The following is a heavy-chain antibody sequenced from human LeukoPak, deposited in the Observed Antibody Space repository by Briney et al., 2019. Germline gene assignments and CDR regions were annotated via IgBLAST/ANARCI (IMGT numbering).Heavy chain of an antibody. CDR1: GGSISSGDYY. CDR3: ARGVSGSPVGLFDY. Sequence: PSETLSLTCTVSGGSISSGDYYWSWIRQPPGKGLGGIGYIYYSGSTYYNPSLKSRVTISVDTSKNQFSLKLSSVTAADTAVYYCARGVSGSPVGLFDYWGQGTLVTVSS. J-gene: IGHJ4*02. D-gene: IGHD1-26*01. V-gene: IGHV4-30-4*01. CDR2: IYYSGST.